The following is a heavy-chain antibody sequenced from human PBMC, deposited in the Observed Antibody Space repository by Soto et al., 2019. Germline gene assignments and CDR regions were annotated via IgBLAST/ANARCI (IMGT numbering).Heavy chain of an antibody. V-gene: IGHV3-23*01. CDR2: ISGSGGST. J-gene: IGHJ3*02. D-gene: IGHD2-15*01. CDR1: GFTFSSYA. Sequence: GGSLRLSCAASGFTFSSYAMSWVRQAPGKGLEWVSAISGSGGSTYYADSVKGRFTISRDNSKNTLYLQMNSLRAEDTAVYYCAKDQYIVVVGAALGAFDIWGQGTMVTVSS. CDR3: AKDQYIVVVGAALGAFDI.